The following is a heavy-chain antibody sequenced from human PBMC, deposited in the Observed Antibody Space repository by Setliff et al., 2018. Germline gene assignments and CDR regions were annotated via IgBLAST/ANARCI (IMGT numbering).Heavy chain of an antibody. V-gene: IGHV1-2*02. J-gene: IGHJ5*02. CDR2: INPNSGDT. CDR1: GDTFTAYY. CDR3: ARETSSGPRIDP. Sequence: GASVKVSCKASGDTFTAYYVHWVRQAPGQGLEWMGWINPNSGDTNYSQRFQGRVTMTIDTSTRTVYMELTSLRSDDTAIYYCARETSSGPRIDPWGQGTQVTVSS. D-gene: IGHD2-8*02.